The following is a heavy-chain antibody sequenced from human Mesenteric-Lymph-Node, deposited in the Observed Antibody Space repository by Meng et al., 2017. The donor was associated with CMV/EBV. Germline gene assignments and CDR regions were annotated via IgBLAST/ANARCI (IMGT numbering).Heavy chain of an antibody. CDR3: ARDDSVNLNWFDP. J-gene: IGHJ5*02. D-gene: IGHD3-22*01. V-gene: IGHV4-39*07. Sequence: TVSGCSISRSNYYWGWVRQPPGKGLEWIGSIFYTGSTQYNPYIKSRVTMSLDTSKNQFSMKLTSVTAADTAVYYCARDDSVNLNWFDPWGQGTLVTVSS. CDR2: IFYTGST. CDR1: GCSISRSNYY.